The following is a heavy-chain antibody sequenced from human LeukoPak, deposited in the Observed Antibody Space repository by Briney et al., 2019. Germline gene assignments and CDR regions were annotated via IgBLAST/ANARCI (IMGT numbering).Heavy chain of an antibody. CDR2: ISGSGGST. Sequence: GGSLRLSCAASGFTFSSYAISWVRQAPGKGLEWVSAISGSGGSTYYADSVKGRFTISRDNAKNSLYLQMNSLRAEDTAVYYCARDYPGYIPFDYWGQGTLVTVSS. CDR1: GFTFSSYA. V-gene: IGHV3-23*01. D-gene: IGHD3-9*01. J-gene: IGHJ4*02. CDR3: ARDYPGYIPFDY.